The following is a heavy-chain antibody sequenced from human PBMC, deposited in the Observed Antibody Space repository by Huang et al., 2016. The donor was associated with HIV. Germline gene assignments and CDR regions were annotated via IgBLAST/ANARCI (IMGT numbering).Heavy chain of an antibody. Sequence: QVQLQESGPGLVKPSETLSLTCTVSGGSISSHYWSWIRQPPGKGLAWIGIINYSGSTNYSPSRRRRVAISVDTSKNQFSLKLSSLTAADTAVYYCARLRGSPFDYWGQGTLVTVSS. CDR3: ARLRGSPFDY. D-gene: IGHD3-10*01. CDR2: INYSGST. CDR1: GGSISSHY. V-gene: IGHV4-59*11. J-gene: IGHJ4*02.